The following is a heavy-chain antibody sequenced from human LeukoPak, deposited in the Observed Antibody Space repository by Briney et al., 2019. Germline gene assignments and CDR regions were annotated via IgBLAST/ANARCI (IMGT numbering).Heavy chain of an antibody. J-gene: IGHJ4*02. CDR1: GYTLTGYY. Sequence: GASVKVSCKASGYTLTGYYMHWVRQAPGQGLEWMGWINPNSGGTNYAQKFQGRVTMTRDTSISTAYMELSRLRSDDTAVYYCARDFVPVDLWFGDRPGKPGDYWGQGTLVTVSS. CDR2: INPNSGGT. D-gene: IGHD3-10*01. V-gene: IGHV1-2*02. CDR3: ARDFVPVDLWFGDRPGKPGDY.